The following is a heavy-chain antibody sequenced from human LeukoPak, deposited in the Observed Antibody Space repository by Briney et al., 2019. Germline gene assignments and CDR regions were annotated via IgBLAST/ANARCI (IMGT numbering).Heavy chain of an antibody. V-gene: IGHV4-34*01. CDR2: INHSGST. CDR1: GGSFSGYY. CDR3: ARHGDPPYYFDY. Sequence: SETLSLTCAAYGGSFSGYYWSWIRQPPGKGLEWIGEINHSGSTNYNPSLKSRVTISVDTSKNQFSLKLSSVTAADTAVYYCARHGDPPYYFDYWGQGTLVTVSS. D-gene: IGHD2-21*02. J-gene: IGHJ4*02.